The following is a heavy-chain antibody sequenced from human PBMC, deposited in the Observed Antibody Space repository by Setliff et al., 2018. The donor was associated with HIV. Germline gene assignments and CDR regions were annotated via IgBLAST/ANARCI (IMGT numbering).Heavy chain of an antibody. CDR2: INDSGDT. D-gene: IGHD3-22*01. V-gene: IGHV4-34*01. J-gene: IGHJ4*02. CDR3: ARLTTTYYYDSSAYYHPV. Sequence: SETLSLTCGLYGGPLSGYCWTWIRQSPEKGLEWIGEINDSGDTKYNPSLMSRLSMSVEKSKNEFSLKVTSLTAADTAVFYCARLTTTYYYDSSAYYHPVWGQGTLVTVSS. CDR1: GGPLSGYC.